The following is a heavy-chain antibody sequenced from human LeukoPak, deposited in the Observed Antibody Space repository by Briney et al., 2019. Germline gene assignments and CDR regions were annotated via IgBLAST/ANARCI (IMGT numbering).Heavy chain of an antibody. J-gene: IGHJ4*02. Sequence: PSETLSLTCTVSGGSISSYYWSWIWQPPGKGLEWIGYIYYSGSTNYNPSLKSRVTISVDTSKNQFSLKLSSVTAADTAVYYCAVGYCSSTSCPFDYWGQGTLVTVSS. CDR3: AVGYCSSTSCPFDY. CDR1: GGSISSYY. D-gene: IGHD2-2*01. V-gene: IGHV4-59*01. CDR2: IYYSGST.